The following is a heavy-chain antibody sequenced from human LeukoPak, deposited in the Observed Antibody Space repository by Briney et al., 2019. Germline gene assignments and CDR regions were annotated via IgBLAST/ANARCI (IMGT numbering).Heavy chain of an antibody. CDR2: IYYSGST. CDR1: GGSISSYY. Sequence: SETLSLTCTVSGGSISSYYRSWIRQPPGKGLEWIGYIYYSGSTNYNPSLKSRVTISVDTSKNQFSLKLSSVTAADTAVYYCARAVYYYDSSGYPYWYFDLWGRGTLVTVSS. CDR3: ARAVYYYDSSGYPYWYFDL. V-gene: IGHV4-59*01. J-gene: IGHJ2*01. D-gene: IGHD3-22*01.